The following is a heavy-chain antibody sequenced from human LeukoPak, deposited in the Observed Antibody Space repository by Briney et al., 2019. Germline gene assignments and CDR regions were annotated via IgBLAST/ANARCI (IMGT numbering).Heavy chain of an antibody. CDR1: GGSFSGYY. CDR3: ARGSAYYDFWSGYYSPLDFGY. Sequence: SETLSLTCAVYGGSFSGYYWSWIRQPPGKGLEWIGEINHSGSTNYNPSLKSRVTISVDTSKNQFSLKLSSVTAADTAVYYCARGSAYYDFWSGYYSPLDFGYWGQGTLVTVSS. J-gene: IGHJ4*02. CDR2: INHSGST. V-gene: IGHV4-34*01. D-gene: IGHD3-3*01.